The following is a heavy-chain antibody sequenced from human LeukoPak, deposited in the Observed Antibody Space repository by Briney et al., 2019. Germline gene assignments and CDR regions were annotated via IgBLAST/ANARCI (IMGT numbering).Heavy chain of an antibody. CDR3: ARDSAGNDY. J-gene: IGHJ4*02. D-gene: IGHD6-13*01. V-gene: IGHV3-7*01. Sequence: GGSLGLSCAASGFTFSTYWMSWVRQAPGKGLEWVANIKQDGSEKYYVDSVKGRFTISRGNAKNSLYLQMNSLRAEDTAMYYCARDSAGNDYWGQGTLVTVSS. CDR1: GFTFSTYW. CDR2: IKQDGSEK.